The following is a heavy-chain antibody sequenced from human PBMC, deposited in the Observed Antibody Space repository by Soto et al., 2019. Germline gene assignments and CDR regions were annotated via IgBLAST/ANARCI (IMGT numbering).Heavy chain of an antibody. J-gene: IGHJ6*02. CDR2: IYPGDSDT. D-gene: IGHD2-21*01. CDR3: ARQGEYYYYYYGMDV. Sequence: GESLKVSCKGSGYSFTSYWIGWVRQMPGKGLEWMGIIYPGDSDTRYSPSFQGQVTISADKSISTAYLQWSSLKASDTAMYYCARQGEYYYYYYGMDVWGQGTLVTVSS. CDR1: GYSFTSYW. V-gene: IGHV5-51*01.